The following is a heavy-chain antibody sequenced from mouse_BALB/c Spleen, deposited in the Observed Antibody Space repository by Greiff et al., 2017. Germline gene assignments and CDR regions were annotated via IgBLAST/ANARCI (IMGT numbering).Heavy chain of an antibody. Sequence: QVQLKQSGAELAKPGASVKMSCKASGYTFTSYWMHWVKQRPGQGLEWIGYINPSTGYTEYNQKFKDKATLTADKSSSTAYMQLSSLTSEDSAVYYCAFMITGAMDYWGQGTSVTVSS. D-gene: IGHD2-4*01. J-gene: IGHJ4*01. CDR2: INPSTGYT. CDR1: GYTFTSYW. V-gene: IGHV1-7*01. CDR3: AFMITGAMDY.